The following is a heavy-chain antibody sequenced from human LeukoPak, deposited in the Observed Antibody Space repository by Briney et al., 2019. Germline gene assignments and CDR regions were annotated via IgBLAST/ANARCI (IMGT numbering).Heavy chain of an antibody. CDR3: ARDAGDYVPAAFDY. Sequence: GGSLRLSCAASGFTVSSNYMSWVRQAPGKGLEWVSVIYSGGSTYYADSVKGRFTISRDNSKNTLYLQMNSLRAEDTAVYYCARDAGDYVPAAFDYWGQGTLVTVSS. J-gene: IGHJ4*02. CDR2: IYSGGST. D-gene: IGHD4-17*01. V-gene: IGHV3-66*01. CDR1: GFTVSSNY.